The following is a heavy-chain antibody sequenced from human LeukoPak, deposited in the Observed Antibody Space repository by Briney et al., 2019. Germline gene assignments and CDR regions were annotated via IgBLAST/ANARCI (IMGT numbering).Heavy chain of an antibody. CDR2: IYYSGST. J-gene: IGHJ4*02. CDR1: GGSISSYY. CDR3: ARDRPSGSLGY. D-gene: IGHD1-26*01. Sequence: SETLSLTCTVSGGSISSYYWSWIRQPPGKGLEWIGYIYYSGSTNYNPSLKSRVTISVDTSKNQFSLKLSSVTAADTAVYYCARDRPSGSLGYWGQGTLVTVSS. V-gene: IGHV4-59*01.